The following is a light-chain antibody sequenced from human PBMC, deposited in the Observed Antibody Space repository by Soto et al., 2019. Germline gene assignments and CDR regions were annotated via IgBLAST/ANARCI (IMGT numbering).Light chain of an antibody. CDR3: QQYNSWPPLT. J-gene: IGKJ1*01. CDR1: QTVSTN. Sequence: EIVMTQSPDTLSVSPGDRATLSCSASQTVSTNLAWYQQKPGQAPRLLIYGASTRATVVPDRFSGSGSRTEFTLTISSLQSEDFAVYYCQQYNSWPPLTFGQGTKVEIK. V-gene: IGKV3-15*01. CDR2: GAS.